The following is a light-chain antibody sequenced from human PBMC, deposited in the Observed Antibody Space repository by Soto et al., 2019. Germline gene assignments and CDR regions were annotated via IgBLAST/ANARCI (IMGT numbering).Light chain of an antibody. CDR1: SSDVGGYNY. Sequence: QSVLTQPASVSGSPGQSFTISCTGTSSDVGGYNYVSWYQQHPGKAPKLMIYDVSNRPSGVSNRFSGSKSGNTASLTISGLQAEDEAEYYCGSYTRSSYVFGTRSKVTDL. V-gene: IGLV2-14*01. J-gene: IGLJ1*01. CDR3: GSYTRSSYV. CDR2: DVS.